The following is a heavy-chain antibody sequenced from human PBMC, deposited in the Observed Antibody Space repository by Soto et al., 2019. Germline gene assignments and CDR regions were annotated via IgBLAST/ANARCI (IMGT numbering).Heavy chain of an antibody. CDR1: GYTFTSYD. CDR2: MNPNSGNT. J-gene: IGHJ6*02. D-gene: IGHD2-8*01. Sequence: VKVSCKASGYTFTSYDINWVRQATGQGLEWMGWMNPNSGNTGYAQKFQGRVTMTRNTSISTAYMELSSLRSEDTAVYYCARNGYYYYGMDVWGQGTTVTVSS. CDR3: ARNGYYYYGMDV. V-gene: IGHV1-8*01.